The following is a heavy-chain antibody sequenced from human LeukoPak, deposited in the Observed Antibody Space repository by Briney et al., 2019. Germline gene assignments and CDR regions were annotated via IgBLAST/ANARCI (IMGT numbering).Heavy chain of an antibody. CDR1: GYTFTSYG. V-gene: IGHV1-18*01. Sequence: ASVKVSCKASGYTFTSYGISWVRQAPGQGLEWMGWISAYNGNTNYAQKLQGRVTMTTDTSTSTAYMELRSLRSDDTAVYYCGFGYSSSWYGAAVDYWGQGTLVTVSS. CDR2: ISAYNGNT. D-gene: IGHD6-13*01. CDR3: GFGYSSSWYGAAVDY. J-gene: IGHJ4*02.